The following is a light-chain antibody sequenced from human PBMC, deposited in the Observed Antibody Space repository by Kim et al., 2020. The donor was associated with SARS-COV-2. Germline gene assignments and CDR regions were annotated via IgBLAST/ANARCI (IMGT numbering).Light chain of an antibody. J-gene: IGKJ2*03. CDR3: QQSYSTPGYS. CDR1: QSISSY. Sequence: ASVGDRVTITCRASQSISSYLNWYQQKPGKAPKLLIYAASSLQSGVPSRFSGSGSGTDFTLTISSLQPEDFATYYCQQSYSTPGYSFAQGTKLEI. V-gene: IGKV1-39*01. CDR2: AAS.